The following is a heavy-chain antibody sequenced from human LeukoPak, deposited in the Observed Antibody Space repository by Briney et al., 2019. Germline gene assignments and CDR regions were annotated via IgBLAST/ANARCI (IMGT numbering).Heavy chain of an antibody. D-gene: IGHD6-6*01. V-gene: IGHV3-64*01. CDR1: GFTFSSYA. CDR3: ARGVTDSSSSVPFTPPDY. CDR2: ISSNGGST. Sequence: TGGSLRLSSAASGFTFSSYAMHWVRQAPGKGLEYVSAISSNGGSTYYANSVKGRFTISRDNSKNTLYLQMGSLRAEDMAVYYCARGVTDSSSSVPFTPPDYWGQGTLVTVSS. J-gene: IGHJ4*02.